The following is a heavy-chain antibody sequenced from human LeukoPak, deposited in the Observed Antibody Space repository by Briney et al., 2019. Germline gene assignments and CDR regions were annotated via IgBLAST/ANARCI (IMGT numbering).Heavy chain of an antibody. D-gene: IGHD3-3*01. CDR1: GXSSSSSNYY. Sequence: PSETLSLTCTVSGXSSSSSNYYWDWIRQPPGKGQEWIGSIYYSGTTYYNPSLKSRVTVSIDTSKKQFSLKLSSVTPADSAVYYCASRSSIWSGYQDTLYYFDSWGQGTLVTVSS. CDR3: ASRSSIWSGYQDTLYYFDS. V-gene: IGHV4-39*07. CDR2: IYYSGTT. J-gene: IGHJ4*02.